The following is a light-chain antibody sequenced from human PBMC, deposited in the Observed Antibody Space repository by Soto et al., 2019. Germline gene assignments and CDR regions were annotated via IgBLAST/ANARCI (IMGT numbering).Light chain of an antibody. CDR1: QSVSIW. Sequence: DIQMTQSPSTLSASVGDRVTITCRASQSVSIWLAWYQQKPGKAPRLLIYDAASLKTGVPSRFSGSGSGTNFTLTISSLQPDDFATYYCQQYERYPLTFGGGTKVE. CDR3: QQYERYPLT. J-gene: IGKJ4*01. CDR2: DAA. V-gene: IGKV1-5*01.